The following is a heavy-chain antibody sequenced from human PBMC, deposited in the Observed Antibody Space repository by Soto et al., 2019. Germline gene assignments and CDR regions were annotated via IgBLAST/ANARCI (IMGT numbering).Heavy chain of an antibody. CDR1: GFTFISYA. CDR2: ISYDGSNK. CDR3: ARAGGVNSSWYVVDY. Sequence: PGWSLRLACASSGFTFISYAMHWVRQAPGKGLEWVAVISYDGSNKYYADSVKGRFTISRDNSKNTLYLQMNSLRAEDTAVYYCARAGGVNSSWYVVDYWGQGTLVTVSS. J-gene: IGHJ4*02. D-gene: IGHD6-13*01. V-gene: IGHV3-30-3*01.